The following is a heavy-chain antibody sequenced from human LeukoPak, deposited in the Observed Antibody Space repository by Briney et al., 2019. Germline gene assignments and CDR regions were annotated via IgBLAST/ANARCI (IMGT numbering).Heavy chain of an antibody. CDR2: ISYDGSNK. V-gene: IGHV3-30*18. D-gene: IGHD3-22*01. CDR3: AKDPTHFRVWDDYDNTRLNY. CDR1: GFTFSSYG. Sequence: GGSLRLSCAVSGFTFSSYGMHWVRQAPGKGLEWVAVISYDGSNKYYADSVKGRFTISRDNSKNTLYLQMNSLRAEDTAVYYCAKDPTHFRVWDDYDNTRLNYWGQGTLVTVSS. J-gene: IGHJ4*02.